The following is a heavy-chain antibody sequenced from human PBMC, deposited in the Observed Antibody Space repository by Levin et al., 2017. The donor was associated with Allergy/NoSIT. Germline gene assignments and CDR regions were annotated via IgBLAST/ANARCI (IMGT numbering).Heavy chain of an antibody. J-gene: IGHJ6*02. CDR3: TRVIYTDYYDSSGYISQEGMDV. D-gene: IGHD3-22*01. CDR1: GFTFSNVW. Sequence: PGGSLRLSCAASGFTFSNVWMSWVRQAPGKGLEWVGRIKSKTDGGTTDYAVPVKGRFTISRDDSKNTLYLQMNSLKTEDTAVYYCTRVIYTDYYDSSGYISQEGMDVWGQGTTVTVSS. V-gene: IGHV3-15*01. CDR2: IKSKTDGGTT.